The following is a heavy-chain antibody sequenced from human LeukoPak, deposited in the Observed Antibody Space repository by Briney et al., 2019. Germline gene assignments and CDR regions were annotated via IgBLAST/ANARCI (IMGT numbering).Heavy chain of an antibody. CDR3: ARGYTGYSSSWYVANWFDP. D-gene: IGHD6-13*01. J-gene: IGHJ5*02. CDR2: IIPIFGTA. V-gene: IGHV1-69*05. CDR1: VGTFSSYA. Sequence: ASVKVSCKASVGTFSSYASSWVRQAPGQGPEWMGGIIPIFGTANYAQKFQGRVTITTDESTSTAYMELSSLRSEDTAVYYCARGYTGYSSSWYVANWFDPWGQGTLVTVSS.